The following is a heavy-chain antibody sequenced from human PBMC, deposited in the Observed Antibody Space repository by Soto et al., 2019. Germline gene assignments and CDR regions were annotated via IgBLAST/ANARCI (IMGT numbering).Heavy chain of an antibody. CDR1: GYTFINFD. J-gene: IGHJ5*02. V-gene: IGHV1-8*02. CDR2: MNPGSGKT. CDR3: ARMASAGTLNWFDP. D-gene: IGHD6-13*01. Sequence: ASVKVSCKASGYTFINFDISWVRQAAGQGLEWLGWMNPGSGKTGYASKFQGRVAMTRDASTGTSHLELSSLTSDDTAVYYCARMASAGTLNWFDPWGQGSLVTVSS.